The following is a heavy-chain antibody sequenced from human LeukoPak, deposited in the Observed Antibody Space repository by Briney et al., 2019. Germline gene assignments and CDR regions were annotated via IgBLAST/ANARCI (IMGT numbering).Heavy chain of an antibody. CDR1: GFTFSGSA. J-gene: IGHJ6*03. CDR3: TSTHYYYYYYMDV. CDR2: IRSKANSYAT. V-gene: IGHV3-73*01. Sequence: GGSLRLSCAASGFTFSGSAMHWVRQASGKRLEWVGRIRSKANSYATAYAASVKGRFTISRDDSKNTAYLQMNSLKTEDTAVYYCTSTHYYYYYYMDVWGKGTTVTVSS.